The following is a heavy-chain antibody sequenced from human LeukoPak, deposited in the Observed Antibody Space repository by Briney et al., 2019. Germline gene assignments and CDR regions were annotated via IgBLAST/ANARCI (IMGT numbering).Heavy chain of an antibody. D-gene: IGHD3-10*01. Sequence: PGGSLRLSCAASGFTFSSYAMHWVRQAPGKGLEWVPVISYDGSNKYYADSVKGRFTISRDNSKNTLYLQMNSLRAEDTAVYYCARDDPMVRGVTTNRLDYWGQGTLVTVSS. V-gene: IGHV3-30*04. CDR2: ISYDGSNK. J-gene: IGHJ4*02. CDR3: ARDDPMVRGVTTNRLDY. CDR1: GFTFSSYA.